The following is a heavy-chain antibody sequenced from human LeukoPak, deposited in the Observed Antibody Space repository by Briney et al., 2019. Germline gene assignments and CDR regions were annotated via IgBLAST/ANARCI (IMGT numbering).Heavy chain of an antibody. D-gene: IGHD6-13*01. J-gene: IGHJ4*02. Sequence: PGRSLRLSCAASGFTFSSYGMHWVRQAPGKGLEWVAVIWYDGSNKYYADSVKGRFTISRDNSKNTLYLQMNSLRAEDTAVYYCARRAAAGTGFDYWGQGTLVTVSS. CDR3: ARRAAAGTGFDY. CDR2: IWYDGSNK. CDR1: GFTFSSYG. V-gene: IGHV3-33*01.